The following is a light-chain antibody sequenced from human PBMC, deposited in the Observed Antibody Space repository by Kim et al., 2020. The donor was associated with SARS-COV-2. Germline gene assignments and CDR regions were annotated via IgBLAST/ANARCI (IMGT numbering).Light chain of an antibody. J-gene: IGKJ2*01. CDR1: QSVSSY. CDR2: DAS. V-gene: IGKV3-11*01. Sequence: LSLSPGERATHSCRASQSVSSYLAWYQQKPGQAPRLLIYDASNRATGIPARFSGSGSGTDFTLTISSREPEDFAVYYCQQRSNWYTFGQGTKLEI. CDR3: QQRSNWYT.